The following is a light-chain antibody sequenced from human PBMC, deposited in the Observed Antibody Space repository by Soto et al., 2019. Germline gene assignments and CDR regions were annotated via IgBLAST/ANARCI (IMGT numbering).Light chain of an antibody. CDR3: QQRSNPLT. Sequence: EIVLTQSPAILSLSPWDTATLSCRASQTVSNYLTWYQQKPGQAPRLLISDTSTRAAGIPATCSGSGSGRDITLTISSVAPEDCAVYYCQQRSNPLTFGGGTKVDIK. CDR2: DTS. J-gene: IGKJ4*01. V-gene: IGKV3-11*02. CDR1: QTVSNY.